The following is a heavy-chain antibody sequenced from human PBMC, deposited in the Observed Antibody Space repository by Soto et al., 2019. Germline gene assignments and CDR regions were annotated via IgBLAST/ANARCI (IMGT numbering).Heavy chain of an antibody. Sequence: QVQLQESGPGLVKPSETLSLICTVSGGSISSYYWNWIRQSPGKGLEWIASLDYSGTTNYNPSLKSRITTSVDPSKKQFPLKMRSVTAADTAVYYCARDSFPPYSSSSKGFDYWGQGSLVTVST. D-gene: IGHD6-6*01. J-gene: IGHJ4*02. CDR3: ARDSFPPYSSSSKGFDY. V-gene: IGHV4-59*01. CDR1: GGSISSYY. CDR2: LDYSGTT.